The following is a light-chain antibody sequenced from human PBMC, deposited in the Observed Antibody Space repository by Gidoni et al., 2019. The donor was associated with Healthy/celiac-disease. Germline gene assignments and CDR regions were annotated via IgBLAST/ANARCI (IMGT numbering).Light chain of an antibody. CDR1: SRDVGGYNY. V-gene: IGLV2-14*01. CDR2: EVS. CDR3: SSYTSSSTL. Sequence: QSALTQPAPVSGSPGQSITISCTGTSRDVGGYNYVSWYQQHPGKAPKLMISEVSKRPSGVSNRFSGSKSGNTASLTISGLQAEDEADYSCSSYTSSSTLFGPGTKVTVL. J-gene: IGLJ1*01.